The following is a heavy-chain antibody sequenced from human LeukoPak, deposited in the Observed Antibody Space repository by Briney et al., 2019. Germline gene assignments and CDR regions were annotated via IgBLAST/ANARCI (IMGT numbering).Heavy chain of an antibody. V-gene: IGHV3-23*01. J-gene: IGHJ4*02. Sequence: GGSLRLSCAASGFTFSDYAMSWVRQAPEKGLEWVSAISGSGDATKYADSVKGRFTISRDKSKNTLYLQMNSLRAEDTAVYYCARLSTAAADSDYWGQGTLVTVSS. D-gene: IGHD6-25*01. CDR3: ARLSTAAADSDY. CDR1: GFTFSDYA. CDR2: ISGSGDAT.